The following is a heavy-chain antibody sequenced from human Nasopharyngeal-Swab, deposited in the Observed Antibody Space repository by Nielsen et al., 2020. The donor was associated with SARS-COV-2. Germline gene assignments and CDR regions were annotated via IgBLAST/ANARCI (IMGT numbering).Heavy chain of an antibody. CDR3: AKHLLSSGWYYFDY. D-gene: IGHD6-19*01. V-gene: IGHV3-9*01. CDR1: GFTFDDYT. Sequence: SLKISCAASGFTFDDYTMHWVRQAPGKGLEWVSGISWNSGSIGYADSVKGRFTISRDNAKNSLYLQMNSLRAEDTALYYCAKHLLSSGWYYFDYWGQGTLATVSS. J-gene: IGHJ4*02. CDR2: ISWNSGSI.